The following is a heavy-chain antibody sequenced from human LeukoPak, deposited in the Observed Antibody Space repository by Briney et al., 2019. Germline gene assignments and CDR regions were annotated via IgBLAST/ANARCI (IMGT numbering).Heavy chain of an antibody. J-gene: IGHJ4*02. Sequence: ASVKVSCKASGYTFTSYDINWVRQATGQGLEWMGWVNPNSGNTGYAQKFQGRVTMTRNTSISTAYMELSSLRSEDTAVYYCARGEESSSPFDYWGQGTLVTVSS. CDR2: VNPNSGNT. V-gene: IGHV1-8*01. CDR3: ARGEESSSPFDY. CDR1: GYTFTSYD. D-gene: IGHD6-13*01.